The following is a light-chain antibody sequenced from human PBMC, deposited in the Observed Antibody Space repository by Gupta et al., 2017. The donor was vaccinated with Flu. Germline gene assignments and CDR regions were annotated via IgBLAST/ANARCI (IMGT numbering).Light chain of an antibody. CDR3: SSYTTSSTWV. Sequence: QSALTQPASVSGSPGPSITISCTGSSSDVGGYNYVSWYQQHPGKAPKLMIYEVSNRPSGVSDRFSGSTSGNTASLTISGLQAEDEADYYCSSYTTSSTWVFGGGTKLTVL. CDR1: SSDVGGYNY. CDR2: EVS. J-gene: IGLJ3*02. V-gene: IGLV2-14*01.